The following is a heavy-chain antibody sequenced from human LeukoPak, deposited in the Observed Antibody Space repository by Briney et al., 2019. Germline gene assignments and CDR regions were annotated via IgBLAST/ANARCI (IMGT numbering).Heavy chain of an antibody. CDR2: IYTSGST. V-gene: IGHV4-61*02. CDR1: GGSISSGSYY. CDR3: ASSNYVSYYYYYMDV. Sequence: SQTLSLTCTVSGGSISSGSYYWSWIRQPAGKGLEWIGRIYTSGSTNYNPSLKSRVTISTPTFKNQFSLKLRSVTAADTAVYYCASSNYVSYYYYYMDVWGKGTTVTVSS. D-gene: IGHD4-11*01. J-gene: IGHJ6*03.